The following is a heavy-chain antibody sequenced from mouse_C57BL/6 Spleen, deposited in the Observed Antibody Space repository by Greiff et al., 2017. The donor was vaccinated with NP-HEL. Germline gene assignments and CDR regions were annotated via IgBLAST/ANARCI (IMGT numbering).Heavy chain of an antibody. CDR3: ARVGGVYYGNPYYFDY. Sequence: VQLQQPGAELVKPGASVKMSCKASGYTFTSYWITWVKQRPGQGLEWIGDIYPGSGSTNYNEKFKSKATLTVDTSSSTAYMQLSSLTSEDSAVYYCARVGGVYYGNPYYFDYWGQGTTLTVSS. J-gene: IGHJ2*01. CDR1: GYTFTSYW. D-gene: IGHD2-1*01. V-gene: IGHV1-55*01. CDR2: IYPGSGST.